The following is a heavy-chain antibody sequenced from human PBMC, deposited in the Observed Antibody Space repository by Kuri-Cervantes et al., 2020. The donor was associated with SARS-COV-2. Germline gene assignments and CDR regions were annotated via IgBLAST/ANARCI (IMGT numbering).Heavy chain of an antibody. CDR2: INPNSGGT. V-gene: IGHV1-2*02. Sequence: ASVKVSCKASGYTFTSYAVHWVRQAPGQGLEWMGWINPNSGGTNYAQKFQGRVTMTRDTSISTAYMELSRPRSDDTAVYYCASSGITGTLTGFDYWGQGTLVTVSS. J-gene: IGHJ4*02. D-gene: IGHD1/OR15-1a*01. CDR1: GYTFTSYA. CDR3: ASSGITGTLTGFDY.